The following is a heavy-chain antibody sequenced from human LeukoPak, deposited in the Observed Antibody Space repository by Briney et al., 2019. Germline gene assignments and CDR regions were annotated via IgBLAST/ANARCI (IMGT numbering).Heavy chain of an antibody. J-gene: IGHJ4*02. D-gene: IGHD2-15*01. CDR3: ARQGCGSCYTD. CDR2: IYPGDSDT. V-gene: IGHV5-51*01. Sequence: GESLKISCKGSGYSLTSYWIGWVRQRPGKGLEWRGIIYPGDSDTRYSPSFQGQLTISPDKSIISAYLQWSSLKASYTAMYYCARQGCGSCYTDWGQGTLVTVSS. CDR1: GYSLTSYW.